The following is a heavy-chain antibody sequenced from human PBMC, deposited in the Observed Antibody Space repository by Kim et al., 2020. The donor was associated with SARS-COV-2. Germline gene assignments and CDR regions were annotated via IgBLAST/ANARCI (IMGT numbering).Heavy chain of an antibody. V-gene: IGHV4-59*01. D-gene: IGHD4-4*01. Sequence: TNYNPSHKSRVTISIDTSKNQFSLKLNSVTAADTAVYYCARETDYTDAFDIWGQGTMVTVSS. J-gene: IGHJ3*02. CDR3: ARETDYTDAFDI. CDR2: T.